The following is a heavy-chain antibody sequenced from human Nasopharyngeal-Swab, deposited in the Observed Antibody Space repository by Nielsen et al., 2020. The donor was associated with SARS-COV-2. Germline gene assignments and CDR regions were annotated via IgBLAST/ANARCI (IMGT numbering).Heavy chain of an antibody. CDR2: IYPRDSDT. J-gene: IGHJ6*02. Sequence: GESPKISRKGSGYSFTSYWIAWVRQMPGKGLEWMGIIYPRDSDTRYSPSFQGQVTISADKSISTAYLQWSSLKASDTAMYYCVRPEGVATSFKYYFQYGMGVWGQGTMVTVPS. V-gene: IGHV5-51*01. D-gene: IGHD5-12*01. CDR3: VRPEGVATSFKYYFQYGMGV. CDR1: GYSFTSYW.